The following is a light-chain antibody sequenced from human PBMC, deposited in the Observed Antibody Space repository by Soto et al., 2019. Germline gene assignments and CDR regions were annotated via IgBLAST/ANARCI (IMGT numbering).Light chain of an antibody. CDR2: GAS. CDR3: QQRSNWPPVT. CDR1: QSVSNNY. J-gene: IGKJ4*01. V-gene: IGKV3-11*01. Sequence: EIVLTQSPGTLSLSPGERATLSCRASQSVSNNYLAWYQQKPGQAPRLLIYGASNRASGIPARFSGSGSGTDFTLTISSLDPEDFAVYYCQQRSNWPPVTFGGGTKVDIK.